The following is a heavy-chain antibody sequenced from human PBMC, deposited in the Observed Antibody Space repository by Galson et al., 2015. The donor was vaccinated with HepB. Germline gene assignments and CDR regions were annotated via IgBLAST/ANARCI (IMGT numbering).Heavy chain of an antibody. CDR1: GFALSFYG. Sequence: SLRLSCAASGFALSFYGMNWVRQAPGKRLEWISCISSSSSPIYYADSVKGRFTISRDNDKNSLYLQMNSLTDEDTAVYYCARDRGWYYGMDAWGQGTTVTVSS. V-gene: IGHV3-48*02. CDR3: ARDRGWYYGMDA. CDR2: ISSSSSPI. J-gene: IGHJ6*02. D-gene: IGHD3-10*01.